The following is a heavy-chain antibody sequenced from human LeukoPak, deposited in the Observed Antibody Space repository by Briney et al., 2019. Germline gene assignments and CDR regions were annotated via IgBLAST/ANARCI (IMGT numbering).Heavy chain of an antibody. Sequence: GRSLRLSCAASGFTFTNYGIHWVRLAPGKGLEWVAVICSDGSNKYYADSVKGRFTISRDDSKNTLYLQMNSLRVDDTALYYCSTFDMWGPGTMVTVSP. CDR2: ICSDGSNK. CDR1: GFTFTNYG. V-gene: IGHV3-30*03. J-gene: IGHJ3*02. CDR3: STFDM.